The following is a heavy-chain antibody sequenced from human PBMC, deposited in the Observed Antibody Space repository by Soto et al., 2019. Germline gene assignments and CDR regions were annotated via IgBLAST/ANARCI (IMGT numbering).Heavy chain of an antibody. CDR1: GFTFSSYW. J-gene: IGHJ4*02. CDR3: ARDFAQLWLFHY. CDR2: INSDGSST. D-gene: IGHD5-18*01. Sequence: PGGSLRLSCAASGFTFSSYWMHWVRTAPGKGLVWVSRINSDGSSTSYADSVKGRFTISRDNAKNTLYLQMNSLRAEDTAVYYCARDFAQLWLFHYWGQGALVTVSP. V-gene: IGHV3-74*01.